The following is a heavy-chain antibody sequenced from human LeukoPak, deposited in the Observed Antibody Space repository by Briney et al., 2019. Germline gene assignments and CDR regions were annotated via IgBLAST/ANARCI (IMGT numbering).Heavy chain of an antibody. CDR1: GGSFSSYY. CDR2: IYYSGST. Sequence: SETLSLTCAVYGGSFSSYYWSWIRQPPGKGLEWIGYIYYSGSTNYNPSLKSRVTISVDTSKNQFSLKLSSVTAADTAVYYCARIITYYYDSSGYYPYFDYWGQGTLVTVSS. CDR3: ARIITYYYDSSGYYPYFDY. J-gene: IGHJ4*02. D-gene: IGHD3-22*01. V-gene: IGHV4-59*01.